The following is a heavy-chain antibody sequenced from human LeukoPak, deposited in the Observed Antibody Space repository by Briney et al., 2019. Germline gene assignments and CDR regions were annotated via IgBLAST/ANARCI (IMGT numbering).Heavy chain of an antibody. CDR1: GGSFSGYY. J-gene: IGHJ5*02. Sequence: SETLSLTCAVYGGSFSGYYWSWIRQPPGKGLEWIGEINHSGSTNYNPSLKSRVTISVDTSKNQLSLKLSSVTAADTAVYYCARGYCSSTSCYTGGWFDPWGQGTLVTVSS. CDR2: INHSGST. D-gene: IGHD2-2*02. CDR3: ARGYCSSTSCYTGGWFDP. V-gene: IGHV4-34*01.